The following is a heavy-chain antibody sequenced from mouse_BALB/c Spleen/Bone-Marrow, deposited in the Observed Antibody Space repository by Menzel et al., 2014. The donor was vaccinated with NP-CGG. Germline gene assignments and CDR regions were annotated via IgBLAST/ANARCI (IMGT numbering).Heavy chain of an antibody. CDR1: GYTFSNYW. CDR2: IHPGNSDT. J-gene: IGHJ2*01. Sequence: VQLKQSGTVLARPGAAVKMSCKASGYTFSNYWMHWIKPRPGQGLEWIGTIHPGNSDTTYNQKFKGKAKLTAVTSTSTAYMELSSLTNEDSAVYYCTTLARNNFDYWGQGTTLTVSS. D-gene: IGHD5-1-1*01. CDR3: TTLARNNFDY. V-gene: IGHV1-5*01.